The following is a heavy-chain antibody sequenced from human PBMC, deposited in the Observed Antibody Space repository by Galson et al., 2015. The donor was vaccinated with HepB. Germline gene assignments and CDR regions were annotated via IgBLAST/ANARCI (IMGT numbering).Heavy chain of an antibody. V-gene: IGHV3-21*01. D-gene: IGHD2-21*02. CDR3: TDGGVTPVGY. Sequence: SLRLSCAASGFTFSSYWMSWVRQAPGKGLEWVSSISSSSSYIYYADSVKGRFTISRDNAKNSLYLQMNSLRAEDTAVYYCTDGGVTPVGYWGQGTLVTVSS. CDR1: GFTFSSYW. CDR2: ISSSSSYI. J-gene: IGHJ4*02.